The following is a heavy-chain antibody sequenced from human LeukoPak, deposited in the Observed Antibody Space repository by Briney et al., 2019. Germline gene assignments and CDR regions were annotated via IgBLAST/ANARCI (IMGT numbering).Heavy chain of an antibody. J-gene: IGHJ4*02. CDR2: IFYSGGT. Sequence: SETLSLTCTVSGGSINTPNYYWGWIRQTPGKGLEWIGNIFYSGGTYYSPSLTSRVTISLDTSRNQFSLKLNSVTAADTAVYYCARAGTAMVKGGLFDYWGQGTLVTVSS. CDR1: GGSINTPNYY. CDR3: ARAGTAMVKGGLFDY. V-gene: IGHV4-39*07. D-gene: IGHD5-18*01.